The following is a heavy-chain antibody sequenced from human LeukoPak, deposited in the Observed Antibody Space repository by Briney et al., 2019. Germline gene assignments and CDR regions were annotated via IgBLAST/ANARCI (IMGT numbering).Heavy chain of an antibody. CDR2: ISYDVSNK. CDR1: GFTFSSYA. J-gene: IGHJ6*02. Sequence: GGSLRLSCAASGFTFSSYAMHWVRQAPGKGLEWVAVISYDVSNKYYADSVKGRFTISRDNSKNTLYLQMNSLRAEDAAVYYCARDALLRFLEWSRTYYYYYGMDVWGQGTTVTVSS. D-gene: IGHD3-3*01. V-gene: IGHV3-30*04. CDR3: ARDALLRFLEWSRTYYYYYGMDV.